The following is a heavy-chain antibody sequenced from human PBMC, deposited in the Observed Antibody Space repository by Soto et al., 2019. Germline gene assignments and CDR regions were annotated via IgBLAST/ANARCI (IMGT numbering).Heavy chain of an antibody. V-gene: IGHV1-69*02. CDR3: ARGYCSGGSCHGWFDP. CDR1: GGTFSSYT. CDR2: IIPILGIA. Sequence: QVQLVQSGAEVKKPGSSVKVSCKASGGTFSSYTISWVRQAPGQGLEWMGRIIPILGIANYAQKFQGRVTITADKSTSTAYMELSSLRSEDTAVYYCARGYCSGGSCHGWFDPWGKGTLVTVSS. J-gene: IGHJ5*02. D-gene: IGHD2-15*01.